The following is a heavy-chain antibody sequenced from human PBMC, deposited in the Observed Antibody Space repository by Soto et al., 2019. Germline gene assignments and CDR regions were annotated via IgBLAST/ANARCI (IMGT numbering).Heavy chain of an antibody. Sequence: SETLSLTCTVSGGSISSSSYYWGWIRQPPGKGLEWIGSIYYSGSTYYNPCLKSRVTISVDTSKNQFSLKLSSVTAADTAVYYCARTYYYDRAFDPWGQGTLVTVSS. V-gene: IGHV4-39*01. CDR3: ARTYYYDRAFDP. CDR2: IYYSGST. D-gene: IGHD3-22*01. J-gene: IGHJ5*02. CDR1: GGSISSSSYY.